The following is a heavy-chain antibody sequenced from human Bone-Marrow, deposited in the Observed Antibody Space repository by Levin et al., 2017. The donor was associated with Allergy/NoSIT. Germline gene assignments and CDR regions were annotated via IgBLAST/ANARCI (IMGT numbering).Heavy chain of an antibody. V-gene: IGHV4-4*02. D-gene: IGHD2-8*01. CDR1: GVSISKSNW. CDR2: IHHSEST. Sequence: SETLSLTCAVSGVSISKSNWWSWVRQSPGKGLEWIGDIHHSESTNNNPSLESRVTISIDKSKNHLSLRLTSVTAADTAVYFCAKFSPRSPQLLYGVWDYWGQGILVIVSS. CDR3: AKFSPRSPQLLYGVWDY. J-gene: IGHJ4*02.